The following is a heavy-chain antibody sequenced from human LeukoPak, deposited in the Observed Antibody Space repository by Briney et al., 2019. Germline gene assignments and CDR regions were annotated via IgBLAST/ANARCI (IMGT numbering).Heavy chain of an antibody. CDR1: GYTFTGYY. J-gene: IGHJ3*02. CDR2: VNPNSGGT. D-gene: IGHD1-1*01. CDR3: ASGIKYNWNDGPGDAFDI. Sequence: ASVKVSCKASGYTFTGYYIHWVRQAPGQGLEWMGWVNPNSGGTNYAQKFQGRVTITRDTSISTVYTELSTLRSDDSAVYFCASGIKYNWNDGPGDAFDIWGQGTMVTVSS. V-gene: IGHV1-2*02.